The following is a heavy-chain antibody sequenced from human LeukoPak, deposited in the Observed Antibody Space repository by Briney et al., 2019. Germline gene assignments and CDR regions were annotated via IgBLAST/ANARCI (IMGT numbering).Heavy chain of an antibody. CDR2: IKPDGGDR. Sequence: PGGSLRLSCAASGYTFSDYWMSWVRQALEKGLERVANIKPDGGDRYYVDSVKGRFTISRDNAKGSLYLQMNSLRAEDTAVYYCARGRFCDSGNCYLDYWGQGTLVTVSS. J-gene: IGHJ4*02. CDR3: ARGRFCDSGNCYLDY. V-gene: IGHV3-7*03. CDR1: GYTFSDYW. D-gene: IGHD4-23*01.